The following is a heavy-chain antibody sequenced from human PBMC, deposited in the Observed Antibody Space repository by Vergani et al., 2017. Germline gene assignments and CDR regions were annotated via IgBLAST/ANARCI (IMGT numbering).Heavy chain of an antibody. Sequence: QVQLQESGPGLLKPSETLSLTCAVYGGSFSSYSWSWIRQPPGKGLEWIGEINHSGGPNYNPSLKSRLTMSLGTSKNQVSLILTSVTAADTAIYYCATVNQTSSHDHWGQGTLVIVSS. D-gene: IGHD6-19*01. V-gene: IGHV4-34*10. CDR1: GGSFSSYS. J-gene: IGHJ4*02. CDR3: ATVNQTSSHDH. CDR2: INHSGGP.